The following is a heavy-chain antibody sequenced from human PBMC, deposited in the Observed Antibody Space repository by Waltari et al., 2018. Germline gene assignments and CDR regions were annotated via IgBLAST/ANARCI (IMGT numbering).Heavy chain of an antibody. Sequence: QVQLVQSGAEVKKPGASVKVSCKVSGYTLSEVSIQWVRLVAGKGLQWMGGLEPENGEMVYSQNFQGRVTMTEDTSADTAYMEMSSLRSDDTAIYYCALVSSESYVPDHWGPGTLVTVSS. J-gene: IGHJ4*02. CDR1: GYTLSEVS. D-gene: IGHD3-10*01. CDR2: LEPENGEM. CDR3: ALVSSESYVPDH. V-gene: IGHV1-24*01.